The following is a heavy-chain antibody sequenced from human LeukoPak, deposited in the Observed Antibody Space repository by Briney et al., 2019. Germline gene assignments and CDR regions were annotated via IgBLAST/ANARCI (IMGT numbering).Heavy chain of an antibody. CDR1: GFTFSIYA. J-gene: IGHJ4*02. Sequence: PGGSLRLSCAASGFTFSIYAMSWVRQAPGKGLEWVSAICGSGDNTYYADSVKGRFTISRDAAKNSLYLQMNSLRAEDTAVYYCARVPNSSNWYYFDYWGQGTLVTVSS. V-gene: IGHV3-23*01. CDR3: ARVPNSSNWYYFDY. D-gene: IGHD6-13*01. CDR2: ICGSGDNT.